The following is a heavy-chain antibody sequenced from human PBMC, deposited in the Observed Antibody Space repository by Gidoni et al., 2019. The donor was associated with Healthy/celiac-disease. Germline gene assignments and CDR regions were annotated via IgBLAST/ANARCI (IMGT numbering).Heavy chain of an antibody. V-gene: IGHV4-61*02. CDR2: IHTSGST. CDR3: ARDGPITMVRGVTTAGWFDP. J-gene: IGHJ5*02. D-gene: IGHD3-10*01. CDR1: GGSISSGSYY. Sequence: QVQLQESGPGLVKPSQTLSLTCTVSGGSISSGSYYWSWIRQPAGKGLEWIGRIHTSGSTNYNPSLKSRVTISVDTSKNQFSLKLSSVTAADTAVYYCARDGPITMVRGVTTAGWFDPWGQGTLVTVSS.